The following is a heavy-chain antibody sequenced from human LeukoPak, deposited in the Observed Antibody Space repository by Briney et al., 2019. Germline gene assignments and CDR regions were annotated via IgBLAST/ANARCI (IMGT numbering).Heavy chain of an antibody. CDR3: ARDKVVVAATHSNWFDP. CDR1: GGTFSSYA. V-gene: IGHV1-69*13. CDR2: IIPIFGTA. D-gene: IGHD2-15*01. Sequence: SVKVSCKASGGTFSSYAISWVRQAPGQGLEWMGGIIPIFGTANYAQKFQGRVTITADESASTAYMELSSLRSEDTAVYYCARDKVVVAATHSNWFDPWGQGTLVTVSS. J-gene: IGHJ5*02.